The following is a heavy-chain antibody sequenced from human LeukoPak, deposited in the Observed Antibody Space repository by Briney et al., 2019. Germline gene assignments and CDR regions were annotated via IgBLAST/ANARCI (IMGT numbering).Heavy chain of an antibody. J-gene: IGHJ4*02. Sequence: PGGSLRLSCAASGFTFSSYAMSWVRQAPGKGLEWFSAISGSGDSTYYADSVKGRFTISRDNSKNTLYLQMNSLRAEDTAVYYCAKKHYFGSGSYEYWGQGTLVTVSS. CDR1: GFTFSSYA. CDR2: ISGSGDST. D-gene: IGHD3-10*01. V-gene: IGHV3-23*01. CDR3: AKKHYFGSGSYEY.